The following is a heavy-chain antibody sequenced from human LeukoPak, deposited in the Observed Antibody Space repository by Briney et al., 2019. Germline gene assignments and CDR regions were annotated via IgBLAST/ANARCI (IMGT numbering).Heavy chain of an antibody. V-gene: IGHV1-2*02. J-gene: IGHJ6*02. Sequence: ASVKVSCKASGYTFTGYYMHWVRQAPGQGLEWMGWINPNSGGTNYAQKFQGRVTMTRDTSISTAYMELSRLRSDDTAVYYCAGFGELPDYYYYYGMDVWGQGTTVTVSS. D-gene: IGHD3-10*01. CDR3: AGFGELPDYYYYYGMDV. CDR2: INPNSGGT. CDR1: GYTFTGYY.